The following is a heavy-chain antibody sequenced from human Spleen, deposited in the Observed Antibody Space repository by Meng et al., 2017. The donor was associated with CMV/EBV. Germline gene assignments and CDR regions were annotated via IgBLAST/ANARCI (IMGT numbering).Heavy chain of an antibody. V-gene: IGHV1-18*01. D-gene: IGHD6-6*01. Sequence: ASVKVSCKASGYTFTNYDISWVRQAPGQGLEWMGWISAYNGNTNYAQKLQGRVTMTTDISTSTVYMELRSLRSDDTAVYYCARDTYSSSPGSWYYYYGMDVWGQGTTVTVSS. CDR1: GYTFTNYD. J-gene: IGHJ6*02. CDR2: ISAYNGNT. CDR3: ARDTYSSSPGSWYYYYGMDV.